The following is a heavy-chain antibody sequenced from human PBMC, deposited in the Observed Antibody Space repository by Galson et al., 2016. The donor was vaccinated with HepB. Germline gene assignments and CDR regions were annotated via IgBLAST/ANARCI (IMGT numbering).Heavy chain of an antibody. Sequence: SVKVSCKASGYTFTTSGISWVRQAPGQGPVWMGFVNPKSGYTVYAQRLQGRVTMTRNTSISTAYMELTSLISGDTAVYYCARRYRAYNIDVIDVWGQGTMVTVSS. J-gene: IGHJ3*01. CDR1: GYTFTTSG. D-gene: IGHD1-26*01. V-gene: IGHV1-8*02. CDR3: ARRYRAYNIDVIDV. CDR2: VNPKSGYT.